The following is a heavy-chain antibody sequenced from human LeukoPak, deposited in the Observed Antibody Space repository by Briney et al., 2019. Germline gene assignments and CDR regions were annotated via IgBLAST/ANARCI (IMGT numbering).Heavy chain of an antibody. V-gene: IGHV4-38-2*02. J-gene: IGHJ6*03. CDR3: ARVGPVWSGYSHHYYYYYMDV. CDR2: IYHSGGT. Sequence: PSETLSLTCTVFGYSISSGYYWGWIRQPPGKGLEWIGSIYHSGGTYYNPSLKSRVTISVDTSKNQFSLKLSSVTAADTAVYYCARVGPVWSGYSHHYYYYYMDVWGKGTTVTVSS. D-gene: IGHD3-3*01. CDR1: GYSISSGYY.